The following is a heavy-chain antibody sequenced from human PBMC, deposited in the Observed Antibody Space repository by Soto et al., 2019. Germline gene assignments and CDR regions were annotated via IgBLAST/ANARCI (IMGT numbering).Heavy chain of an antibody. D-gene: IGHD4-17*01. CDR3: ARGTSTVMNAFDI. CDR2: IIPIFGTA. V-gene: IGHV1-69*13. CDR1: GGTFSSYA. Sequence: ASVKVSCKASGGTFSSYAISWVRQAPGQGLEWMGGIIPIFGTANYAQKFQGRVTITADESTSTAYMELSSLRSEDTAVYYCARGTSTVMNAFDIWGQGTMVTVSS. J-gene: IGHJ3*02.